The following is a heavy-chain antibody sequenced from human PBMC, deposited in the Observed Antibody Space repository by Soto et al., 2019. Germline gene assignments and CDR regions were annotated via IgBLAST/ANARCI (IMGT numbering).Heavy chain of an antibody. V-gene: IGHV3-21*01. Sequence: EVQLVESGGGLVKPGGSLRLSCAASGFTFSRYSMNWVRQAPGKGLEWVSSISSGSDFIYYEDSVKGRFTISRDNAKNSLYLHMNSVRAEDTAVYYCARGTEGFGELLPDYYYYYMDVWGKGTTVTVSS. J-gene: IGHJ6*03. CDR3: ARGTEGFGELLPDYYYYYMDV. CDR2: ISSGSDFI. D-gene: IGHD3-10*01. CDR1: GFTFSRYS.